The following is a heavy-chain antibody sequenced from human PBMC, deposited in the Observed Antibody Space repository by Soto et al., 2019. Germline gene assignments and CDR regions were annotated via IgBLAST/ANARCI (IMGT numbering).Heavy chain of an antibody. Sequence: VASVKVSCKASGYSFTGYYMHWVRQAPGQGLEWMGWINPDSGGTNYAQKFQGRVTMTRDTSITTAYMELSRLRSDDTAAFYCASGGYYDSSGYYNFDYWGQGTLVTVSS. CDR3: ASGGYYDSSGYYNFDY. D-gene: IGHD3-22*01. J-gene: IGHJ4*02. V-gene: IGHV1-2*02. CDR2: INPDSGGT. CDR1: GYSFTGYY.